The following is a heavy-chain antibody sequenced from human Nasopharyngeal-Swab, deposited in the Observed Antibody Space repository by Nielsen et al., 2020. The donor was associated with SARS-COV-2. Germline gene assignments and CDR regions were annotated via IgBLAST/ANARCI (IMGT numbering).Heavy chain of an antibody. D-gene: IGHD4-17*01. CDR1: GFTFSSCW. CDR2: INSDGSST. Sequence: GESLKISCAASGFTFSSCWMHWVRQAPGKGLVWVSRINSDGSSTSYADSVKGRFTISRDNAKNTLYLQMNSLRAEDTAVYYCAIISHDYGDFFDYWGQGTLVTVSS. CDR3: AIISHDYGDFFDY. V-gene: IGHV3-74*01. J-gene: IGHJ4*02.